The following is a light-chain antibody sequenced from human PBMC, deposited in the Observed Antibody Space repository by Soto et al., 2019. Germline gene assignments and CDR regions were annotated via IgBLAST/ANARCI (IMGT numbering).Light chain of an antibody. CDR1: QSVSSN. J-gene: IGKJ1*01. CDR2: GAS. V-gene: IGKV3-15*01. Sequence: EIVMTESSATLSVSPWERATLSCRASQSVSSNLAWYQQKPGQAPRLLIYGASTRATGIPARFSGSGSGTEFTLTISSLQSEDFAVYYCQQYNNWPPAFGQGTKVDIK. CDR3: QQYNNWPPA.